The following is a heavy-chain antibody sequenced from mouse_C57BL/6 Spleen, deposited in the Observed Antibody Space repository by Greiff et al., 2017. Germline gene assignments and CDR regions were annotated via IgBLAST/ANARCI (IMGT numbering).Heavy chain of an antibody. J-gene: IGHJ3*01. CDR1: GFTFSSYA. V-gene: IGHV5-4*01. D-gene: IGHD1-1*02. CDR3: ARDGWAWFAY. Sequence: EVQGVESGGGLVKPGGSLKLSCAASGFTFSSYAMSWVRQTPEKRLEWVATISDGGSYTYYPDNVKGRFTISRDNAKNNLYLQMSHLKSEDTAMYYCARDGWAWFAYWGQGTLVTVSA. CDR2: ISDGGSYT.